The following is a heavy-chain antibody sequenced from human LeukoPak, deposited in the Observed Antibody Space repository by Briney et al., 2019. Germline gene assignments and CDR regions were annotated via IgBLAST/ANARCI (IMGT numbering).Heavy chain of an antibody. CDR3: ARLYCGGDCYLSSFDY. J-gene: IGHJ4*02. D-gene: IGHD2-21*02. V-gene: IGHV4-39*01. Sequence: SETLSLTCTVSGGSISSSNNYWGWIRQPPGKGLEWFGSIYYSGSTYYNPSLKSRLTISVDTSKNQFSLKLSSVTAADTALYYCARLYCGGDCYLSSFDYWGQGALVTVSS. CDR2: IYYSGST. CDR1: GGSISSSNNY.